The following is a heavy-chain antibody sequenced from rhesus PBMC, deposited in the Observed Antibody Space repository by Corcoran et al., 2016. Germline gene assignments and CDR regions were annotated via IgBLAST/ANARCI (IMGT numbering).Heavy chain of an antibody. Sequence: QLQLQVSGPGMATPSETLSLTCAVSGGSIGYNYLCLIRPTPGKGLDGIGRISGSRGPTDYNPSLKSRVTISTDTSKNQFSLKRSAVTAADTAVYYCARDYEDDYGYSFAYWGQGVLVTVSS. J-gene: IGHJ4*01. CDR2: ISGSRGPT. D-gene: IGHD3-9*01. V-gene: IGHV4-173*01. CDR3: ARDYEDDYGYSFAY. CDR1: GGSIGYNY.